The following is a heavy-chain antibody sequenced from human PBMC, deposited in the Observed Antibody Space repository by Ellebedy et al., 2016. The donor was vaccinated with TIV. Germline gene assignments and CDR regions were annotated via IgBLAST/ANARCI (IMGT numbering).Heavy chain of an antibody. J-gene: IGHJ6*02. Sequence: SETLSLTCTVSGGSISSSSYYWGWIRQPPGTGLEWIGYIYYSGSTNYNPSLKSRVTISVDTSKNQFSLKLSSVTAADTAVYYCARGRRYQLLPRHYYYGMDVWGQGTTVTVSS. CDR3: ARGRRYQLLPRHYYYGMDV. D-gene: IGHD2-2*01. V-gene: IGHV4-39*01. CDR2: IYYSGST. CDR1: GGSISSSSYY.